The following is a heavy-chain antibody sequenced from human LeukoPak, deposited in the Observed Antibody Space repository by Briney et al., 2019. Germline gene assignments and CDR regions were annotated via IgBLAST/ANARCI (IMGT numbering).Heavy chain of an antibody. D-gene: IGHD3-3*01. CDR1: GYTFTSYG. CDR2: ISAYNGNT. V-gene: IGHV1-18*01. Sequence: GASVTVSCKASGYTFTSYGISWVRQAPGQGLEWMGWISAYNGNTNYAQKLQGRVTMTTDTSTSTAYMELRSLRSDDTAVYYCARSVGGITITYYFDYWGQGTLVTVSS. CDR3: ARSVGGITITYYFDY. J-gene: IGHJ4*02.